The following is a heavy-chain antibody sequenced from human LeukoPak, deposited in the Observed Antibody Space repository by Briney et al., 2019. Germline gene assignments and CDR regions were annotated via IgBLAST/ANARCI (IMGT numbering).Heavy chain of an antibody. V-gene: IGHV3-23*01. CDR1: GFTFSSYA. CDR3: TRSSGGSRYYYYMDV. D-gene: IGHD2-15*01. CDR2: ISGSGGST. J-gene: IGHJ6*03. Sequence: PGGSLRLSCAASGFTFSSYAMSWVRQAPGKGLEWVSAISGSGGSTYYADSVKGRFTISRDNSKNTLYLQMNSLRAEDTAVYYCTRSSGGSRYYYYMDVWGKGTTVTISS.